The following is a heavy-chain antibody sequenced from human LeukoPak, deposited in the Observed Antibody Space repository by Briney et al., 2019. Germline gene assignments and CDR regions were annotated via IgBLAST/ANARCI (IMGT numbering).Heavy chain of an antibody. D-gene: IGHD3-9*01. Sequence: GGSLRLSCAASGLTFSSYGMHWVRQAPGKGLEWVAFIRYDGNNKYYADSVKGRFTISRDNSKNTLYLQMNSLRAEDTAVYYCAKDVYYDILTGYQAGLFDPWGQGTLVTVSS. CDR2: IRYDGNNK. CDR3: AKDVYYDILTGYQAGLFDP. J-gene: IGHJ5*02. CDR1: GLTFSSYG. V-gene: IGHV3-30*02.